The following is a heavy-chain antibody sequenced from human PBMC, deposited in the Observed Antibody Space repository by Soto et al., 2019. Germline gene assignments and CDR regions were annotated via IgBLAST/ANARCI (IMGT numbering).Heavy chain of an antibody. V-gene: IGHV1-69*08. CDR2: IIPILGIA. J-gene: IGHJ5*02. Sequence: QVQLVQSGAEVKKPGSSVKVSCKASGGTFSSYTISWVRQAPGQGLEWMGRIIPILGIANYAQKFQGRVTITAGKSTSTAYMELSSLRSEDTAVYYCARDAPGWFDPWGQGTLVTVSS. CDR3: ARDAPGWFDP. CDR1: GGTFSSYT.